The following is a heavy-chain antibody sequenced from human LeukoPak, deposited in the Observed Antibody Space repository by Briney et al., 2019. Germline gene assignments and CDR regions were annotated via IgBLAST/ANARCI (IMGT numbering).Heavy chain of an antibody. J-gene: IGHJ4*02. D-gene: IGHD2-15*01. V-gene: IGHV4-4*02. Sequence: PSETLSLTCAVSGGSISSSNWWSWVRQPPGKGLEWIGEIYHSGSTNYNPSLKSRVTISVDKSKNQFSLKLSSVTAADTAVYYCARDSPLEYCSGGSCYSDLYYFDYWGQGTLVTVSS. CDR3: ARDSPLEYCSGGSCYSDLYYFDY. CDR2: IYHSGST. CDR1: GGSISSSNW.